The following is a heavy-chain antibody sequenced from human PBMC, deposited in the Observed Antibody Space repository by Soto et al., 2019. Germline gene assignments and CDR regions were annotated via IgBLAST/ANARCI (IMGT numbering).Heavy chain of an antibody. J-gene: IGHJ6*02. Sequence: SETLSLTGAVYGGSFSGYYWSWIRQPPGKGLEWIGEINHSGSTNYNPSLKSRVTISVDTSKNQFSLKLSSVTAADTAVYYCAKAGTGDYYYGMDVWGQGTTVTVSS. CDR3: AKAGTGDYYYGMDV. CDR1: GGSFSGYY. CDR2: INHSGST. D-gene: IGHD2-8*02. V-gene: IGHV4-34*01.